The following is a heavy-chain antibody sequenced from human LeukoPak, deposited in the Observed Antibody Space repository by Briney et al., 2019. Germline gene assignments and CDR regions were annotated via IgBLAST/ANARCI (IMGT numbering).Heavy chain of an antibody. CDR3: ARDGAYYPQPPGAFDI. V-gene: IGHV3-11*01. CDR1: GFTFSDYY. CDR2: ISSSGSTT. D-gene: IGHD3-16*01. J-gene: IGHJ3*02. Sequence: TGGSLRLSCAASGFTFSDYYMSWIRQAPGKGLEWVSYISSSGSTTYYADSVKGRFTISRDNAKNSLYLQMNSLRAEDTAVYYCARDGAYYPQPPGAFDIWGQGTTVTVSS.